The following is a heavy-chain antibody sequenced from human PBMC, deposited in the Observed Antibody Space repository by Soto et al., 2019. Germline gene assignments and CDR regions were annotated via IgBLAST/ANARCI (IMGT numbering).Heavy chain of an antibody. Sequence: QVQLVQSGAEVQKPGSSVKVSCKASGGTFSSYAISWVRQAPGQGLEWMGGIIPIFGTANYAQKFQGRVTITADKSTSTAYMELSSLRSEDTAVYYCARDFVWNLESYYFDYWGQGTLVTVSS. J-gene: IGHJ4*02. CDR3: ARDFVWNLESYYFDY. D-gene: IGHD3-9*01. CDR2: IIPIFGTA. CDR1: GGTFSSYA. V-gene: IGHV1-69*06.